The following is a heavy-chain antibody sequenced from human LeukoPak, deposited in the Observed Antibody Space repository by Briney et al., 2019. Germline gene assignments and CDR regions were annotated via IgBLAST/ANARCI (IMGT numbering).Heavy chain of an antibody. V-gene: IGHV3-30-3*01. Sequence: GGSLRLSCAASGFTFSSYAMHWVRQAPGKGLEWVAVISYDGSNKYYADSVKGRFTISRDNSKNTLYLQMNSLRAEDTAVYYCARDTVVWGDCYPDYWGQGTLVTVSS. D-gene: IGHD2-21*02. CDR1: GFTFSSYA. J-gene: IGHJ4*02. CDR2: ISYDGSNK. CDR3: ARDTVVWGDCYPDY.